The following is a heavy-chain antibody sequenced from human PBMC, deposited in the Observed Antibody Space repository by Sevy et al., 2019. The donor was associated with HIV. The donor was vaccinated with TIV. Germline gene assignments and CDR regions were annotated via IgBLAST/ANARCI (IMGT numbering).Heavy chain of an antibody. CDR3: ARDKRGILPYYFDY. J-gene: IGHJ4*02. CDR2: ISYDGSNK. Sequence: GSLRLSCAASGFTFSSYAMHWVRQAPGKGLEWVAVISYDGSNKYYADSVKGRFTISRDNSKNTLYLQMNSLRAEDTAVYYCARDKRGILPYYFDYWGQGTLVTVSS. D-gene: IGHD3-16*01. V-gene: IGHV3-30*04. CDR1: GFTFSSYA.